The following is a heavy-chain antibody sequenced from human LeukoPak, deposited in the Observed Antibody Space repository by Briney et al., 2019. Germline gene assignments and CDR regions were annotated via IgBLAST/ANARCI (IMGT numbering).Heavy chain of an antibody. J-gene: IGHJ6*02. CDR3: AKGAPNRLLWFGDGPRGFFHYGMDV. V-gene: IGHV4-61*08. D-gene: IGHD3-10*01. Sequence: SETLSLTCTVSGGFISSGGYYWSWIRQHPGKGLEWIGEIYHSGSTNYNPSLKSRVTISVDKSKNQFSLKLSSVTAADTAVYYCAKGAPNRLLWFGDGPRGFFHYGMDVWGQGTTVTVSS. CDR2: IYHSGST. CDR1: GGFISSGGYY.